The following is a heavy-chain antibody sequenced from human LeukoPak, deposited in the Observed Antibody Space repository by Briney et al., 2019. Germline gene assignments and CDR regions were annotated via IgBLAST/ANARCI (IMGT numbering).Heavy chain of an antibody. CDR1: GYSFTSYW. V-gene: IGHV5-51*01. Sequence: GASLQISSKGSGYSFTSYWIGWVRQMPGKGLEWMGIIYPGDSDTRYSPSFQGQVTISADKSISTAYLQWSSLKASDTAMYYCARPADYYDSSGYYEPTPLDYWGQGTLVTVSS. CDR3: ARPADYYDSSGYYEPTPLDY. CDR2: IYPGDSDT. J-gene: IGHJ4*02. D-gene: IGHD3-22*01.